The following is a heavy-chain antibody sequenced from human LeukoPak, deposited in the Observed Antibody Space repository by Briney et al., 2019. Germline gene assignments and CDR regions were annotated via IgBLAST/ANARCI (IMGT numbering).Heavy chain of an antibody. V-gene: IGHV3-23*01. CDR1: GFTFSSYA. Sequence: AGGSLRLSCAASGFTFSSYAMSWVRQAPGKGLEWVSAISGSGGSTYYADSVKGRFTISRDNSKNTLYLQMNSLRAEDTAVYYCAKAGNVRGYCSGGSCPTHFDYWGQGTLVTVSS. CDR3: AKAGNVRGYCSGGSCPTHFDY. CDR2: ISGSGGST. J-gene: IGHJ4*02. D-gene: IGHD2-15*01.